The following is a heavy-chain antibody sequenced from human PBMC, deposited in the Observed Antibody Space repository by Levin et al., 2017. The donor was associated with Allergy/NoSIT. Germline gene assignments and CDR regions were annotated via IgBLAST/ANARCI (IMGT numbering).Heavy chain of an antibody. J-gene: IGHJ4*02. CDR2: IYDDGST. CDR3: TKGHYSGVYQ. CDR1: GFSVSTHY. D-gene: IGHD2-2*01. V-gene: IGHV3-53*01. Sequence: PGGSLRLSCAASGFSVSTHYMTWVRQGPGKGLECVSVIYDDGSTYYADSVRGRFNISRDNSKNTLSLQMNSLRDDDTAVYYCTKGHYSGVYQWGQGTLVTVSS.